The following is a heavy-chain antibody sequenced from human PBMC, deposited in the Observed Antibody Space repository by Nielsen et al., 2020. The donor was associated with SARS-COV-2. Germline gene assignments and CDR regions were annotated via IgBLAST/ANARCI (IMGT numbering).Heavy chain of an antibody. CDR1: GFTFSSYW. V-gene: IGHV3-7*01. CDR3: ARVGVDDFWSGYPPENYFDY. D-gene: IGHD3-3*01. CDR2: IKQDGSEK. J-gene: IGHJ4*02. Sequence: GESLKISCAASGFTFSSYWMNWVRQAPGKGLEWVANIKQDGSEKYYVDSVKGRFTISRDNAKNSLYLQMNSLRAEDTAVYYCARVGVDDFWSGYPPENYFDYWGQGTLVTVSS.